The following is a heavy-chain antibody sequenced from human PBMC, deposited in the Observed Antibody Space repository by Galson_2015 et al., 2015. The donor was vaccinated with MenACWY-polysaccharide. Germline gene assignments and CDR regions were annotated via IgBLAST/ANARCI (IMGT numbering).Heavy chain of an antibody. CDR1: GFTFRNYW. J-gene: IGHJ4*02. CDR2: IKSDGSST. Sequence: SLRLSCAASGFTFRNYWMYWVRQSPGKGLVWVSRIKSDGSSTTYADSVKGRFTISRDNAKNTLYLQMNSLRAEDTAVYYCASLVVRGVITWGQGTLVTVSP. D-gene: IGHD3-10*01. CDR3: ASLVVRGVIT. V-gene: IGHV3-74*03.